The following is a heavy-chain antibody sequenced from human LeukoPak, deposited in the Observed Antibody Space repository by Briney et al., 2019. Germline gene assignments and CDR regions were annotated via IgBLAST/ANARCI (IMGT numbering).Heavy chain of an antibody. CDR3: ARDCSGGSCYPGDY. J-gene: IGHJ4*02. V-gene: IGHV3-48*03. Sequence: GGSLRLSCVASGFTFSSYEMNWVRQAPGKGLEWVSYISDRGTIYYADSVKGRFTISRDNAKNSLYLQMNSLRAEDTAMYYCARDCSGGSCYPGDYWGQGTLVTVSS. CDR1: GFTFSSYE. CDR2: ISDRGTI. D-gene: IGHD2-15*01.